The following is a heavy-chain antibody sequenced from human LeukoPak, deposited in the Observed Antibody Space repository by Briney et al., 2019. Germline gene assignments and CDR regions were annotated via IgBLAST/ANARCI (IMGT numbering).Heavy chain of an antibody. CDR2: IKQDGSEK. CDR1: GFTFSSYW. Sequence: GGSLRLSCAASGFTFSSYWMIWVRQAPGKGLEGVANIKQDGSEKYYVDSVKGRFTISRDNAKNSLYLQMNSLRAEDTAVYYRARALGRVQPYYYNYGMDVWGQGTTVTVSS. J-gene: IGHJ6*02. CDR3: ARALGRVQPYYYNYGMDV. D-gene: IGHD1-1*01. V-gene: IGHV3-7*01.